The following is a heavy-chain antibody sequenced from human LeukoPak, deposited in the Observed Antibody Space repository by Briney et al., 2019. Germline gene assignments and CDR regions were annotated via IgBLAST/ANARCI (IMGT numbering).Heavy chain of an antibody. V-gene: IGHV4-39*07. CDR1: GGSISSSSYY. CDR2: IYYSGST. CDR3: ARAGPGYCSSTSCYFDI. Sequence: SETLSLTCTVSGGSISSSSYYWGWIRQPPGKGLEWIGSIYYSGSTYYNPSLKSRVTISVDTSKNQFSLKLSSVIAADTAVYYCARAGPGYCSSTSCYFDIWGQGTMVTVSS. J-gene: IGHJ3*02. D-gene: IGHD2-2*01.